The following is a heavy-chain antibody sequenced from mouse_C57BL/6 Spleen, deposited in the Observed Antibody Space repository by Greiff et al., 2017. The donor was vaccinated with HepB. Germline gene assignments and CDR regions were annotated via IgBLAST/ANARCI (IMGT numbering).Heavy chain of an antibody. CDR1: GYTFTSYW. Sequence: QVQLQQSGAELAKPGASVKLSCKASGYTFTSYWMHWVKQRPGQGLEWIGYINPSSGYTKYNQKFKDKATLTADKSSSTAYMQLSSLPYEDSAVYDCARSSPWDFFDYWGQGTTLTVSS. J-gene: IGHJ2*01. CDR2: INPSSGYT. D-gene: IGHD4-1*01. CDR3: ARSSPWDFFDY. V-gene: IGHV1-7*01.